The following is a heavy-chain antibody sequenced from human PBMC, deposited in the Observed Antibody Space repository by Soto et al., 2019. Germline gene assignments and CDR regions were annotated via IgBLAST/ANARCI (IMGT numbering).Heavy chain of an antibody. J-gene: IGHJ3*02. CDR1: GFTFSNAW. CDR2: IKSKTDGGTT. Sequence: GGSLRLSCAASGFTFSNAWMSWVRQAPGKGLEWVGRIKSKTDGGTTDYAAPVKGRFTISRDDSKNTLYLQMNSLKTEDTAVYYCTTDGDSIFGVVIDPDAFEIWGQGTMVTVSS. V-gene: IGHV3-15*01. CDR3: TTDGDSIFGVVIDPDAFEI. D-gene: IGHD3-3*01.